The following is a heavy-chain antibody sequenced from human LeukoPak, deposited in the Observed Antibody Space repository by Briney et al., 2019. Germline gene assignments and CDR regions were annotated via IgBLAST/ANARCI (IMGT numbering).Heavy chain of an antibody. Sequence: SETLSLTCTVSGGSISSGGYYWSWIRQHPGKGLEWIGYIYYSGSTYYNPSLKSRVTISVDTSKNQFSLKLSSVTAADTAVYYCARDQGSSGWSAYWGRGTLVTVSS. CDR3: ARDQGSSGWSAY. D-gene: IGHD6-19*01. V-gene: IGHV4-31*03. CDR2: IYYSGST. CDR1: GGSISSGGYY. J-gene: IGHJ4*02.